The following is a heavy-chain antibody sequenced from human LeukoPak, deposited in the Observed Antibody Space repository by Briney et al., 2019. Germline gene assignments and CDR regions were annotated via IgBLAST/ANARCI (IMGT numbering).Heavy chain of an antibody. CDR3: AKDRRAGSYDY. D-gene: IGHD3-10*01. J-gene: IGHJ4*02. CDR2: TSGSGGNT. Sequence: GGSLRLSCAASGFIFSDYAMSWVRQAPGKGLEWVSATSGSGGNTYYADSVKGRFTISRDNSKNTLYLQMNSLRAEDTAVYYCAKDRRAGSYDYWGQGTLVTVSS. CDR1: GFIFSDYA. V-gene: IGHV3-23*01.